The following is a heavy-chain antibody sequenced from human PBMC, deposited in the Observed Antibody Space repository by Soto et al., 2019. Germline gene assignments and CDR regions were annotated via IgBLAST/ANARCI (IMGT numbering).Heavy chain of an antibody. D-gene: IGHD2-21*02. Sequence: QVQLQESGPGLVKPSQTLSLTCTVSGGSISSGGYYWSWIRQHPGKGLEWIGYIYYSGSTYYNPSLKSRVTISVDTSKNQFALKLSSVTAADTAVYYCASRYCGGDCKNWFDPWGQGTLVTVSS. CDR3: ASRYCGGDCKNWFDP. CDR2: IYYSGST. CDR1: GGSISSGGYY. V-gene: IGHV4-31*03. J-gene: IGHJ5*02.